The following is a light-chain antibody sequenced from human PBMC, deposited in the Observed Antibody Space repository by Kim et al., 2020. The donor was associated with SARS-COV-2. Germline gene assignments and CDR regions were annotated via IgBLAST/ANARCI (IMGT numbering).Light chain of an antibody. CDR1: KLGDKY. CDR2: QDN. J-gene: IGLJ3*02. CDR3: QAWDSRTAV. Sequence: SYELTQPPSVSVSPGQTASITCSGDKLGDKYACWYQQKPGRSPVLVIYQDNKRPSGIPERFSGSNSGNTATLTISGTQAMDEADYYCQAWDSRTAVFGGGTQLTVL. V-gene: IGLV3-1*01.